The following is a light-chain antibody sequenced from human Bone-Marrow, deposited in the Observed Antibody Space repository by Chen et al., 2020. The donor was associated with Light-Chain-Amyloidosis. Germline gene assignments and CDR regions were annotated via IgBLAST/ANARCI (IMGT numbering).Light chain of an antibody. CDR2: DDS. J-gene: IGLJ3*02. V-gene: IGLV3-21*02. CDR1: NIGSTS. CDR3: QVWDRSSDRPV. Sequence: DVLTQPSSGSVAPGQTATIACGGNNIGSTSVHWYQQTPGQAPLLVVYDDSDRPSGIPERLSGSNSGTTATLTISRVEAGDEADYYCQVWDRSSDRPVFGGGTKLTVL.